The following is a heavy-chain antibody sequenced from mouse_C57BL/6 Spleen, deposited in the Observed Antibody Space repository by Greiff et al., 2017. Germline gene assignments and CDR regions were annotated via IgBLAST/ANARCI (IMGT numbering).Heavy chain of an antibody. V-gene: IGHV1-26*01. CDR1: GYTFTDYY. Sequence: VQLQQSGPELVKPGASVKISCKASGYTFTDYYMNWVKQSHGKSLEWIGDINPNKGGTSYNQKFKGKATLTVDKSSSTAYMELRSLTSEDSAVYYCAREITTVVAHFDYWGQGTTLTVSS. J-gene: IGHJ2*01. CDR2: INPNKGGT. D-gene: IGHD1-1*01. CDR3: AREITTVVAHFDY.